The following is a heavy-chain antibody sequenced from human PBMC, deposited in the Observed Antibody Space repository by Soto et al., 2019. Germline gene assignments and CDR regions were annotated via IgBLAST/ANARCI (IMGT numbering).Heavy chain of an antibody. CDR1: GYTLTELS. Sequence: SSVKVSCKVSGYTLTELSMHWVRQAPGKGLEWMGGFDPEDGETIYAQKFQGRVTMTEDTSTDTAYMELSSLRSEDTAVYYCATLGNIRDYGDTHGWFDPWGQGTLVTVSS. V-gene: IGHV1-24*01. D-gene: IGHD4-17*01. J-gene: IGHJ5*02. CDR3: ATLGNIRDYGDTHGWFDP. CDR2: FDPEDGET.